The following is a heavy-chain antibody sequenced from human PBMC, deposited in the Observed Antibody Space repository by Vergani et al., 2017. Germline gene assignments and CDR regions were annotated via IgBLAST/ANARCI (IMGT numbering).Heavy chain of an antibody. CDR3: ARHARYSDVTGNYVYYGMDV. Sequence: EMQLVQSGAEVRKPGESVKISCRTSGYNFDIYWIGWVRQMPGKGLEWMGIVYPADSDTRYSPSFQGQVTISADKSISTAYLQWSSLKASDTAIYYCARHARYSDVTGNYVYYGMDVWGQGTSVIVSS. CDR2: VYPADSDT. D-gene: IGHD3-16*01. CDR1: GYNFDIYW. J-gene: IGHJ6*02. V-gene: IGHV5-51*01.